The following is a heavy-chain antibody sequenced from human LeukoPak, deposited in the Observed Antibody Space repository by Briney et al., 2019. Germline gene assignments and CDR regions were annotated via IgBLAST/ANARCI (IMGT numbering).Heavy chain of an antibody. D-gene: IGHD1-26*01. CDR3: ARDPLRIVGATNYFDY. V-gene: IGHV1-69*01. CDR2: IIPIFGTA. J-gene: IGHJ4*02. CDR1: GGTFSSYA. Sequence: SVKVSCKASGGTFSSYAIRWVRQAPGQGLEWMGGIIPIFGTANYAQKFQGRVTITADESTSTAYMELSSLRSEDTAVCYCARDPLRIVGATNYFDYWGQGTLVTVSS.